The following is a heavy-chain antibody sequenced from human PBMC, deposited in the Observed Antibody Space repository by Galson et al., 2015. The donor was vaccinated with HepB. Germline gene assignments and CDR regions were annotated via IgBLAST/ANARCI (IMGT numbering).Heavy chain of an antibody. Sequence: SLRLSCAASGFTFDDYDMNWVRQAPGKGLEWVSGIDWSGGGTGYADSVKGRFTVSRDNAKSSLYLQMNSLRAEDTALYYCARGSGSYPMGYWGQGTLVTVSS. D-gene: IGHD1-26*01. CDR3: ARGSGSYPMGY. V-gene: IGHV3-20*04. CDR1: GFTFDDYD. J-gene: IGHJ4*02. CDR2: IDWSGGGT.